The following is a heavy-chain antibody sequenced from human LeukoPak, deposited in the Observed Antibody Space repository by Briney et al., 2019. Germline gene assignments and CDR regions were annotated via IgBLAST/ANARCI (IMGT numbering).Heavy chain of an antibody. J-gene: IGHJ4*02. Sequence: GGSLRLSCAASGFNIGAYAMYWVGQRPGKSLEWFSLISGDSDNRYSAASVKGRFTVSRDNSKNSLYLQMNSLTTEDTALYYCAIAYESGSFYRAFPYWGQGALVTVSS. V-gene: IGHV3-43*02. D-gene: IGHD3-10*01. CDR3: AIAYESGSFYRAFPY. CDR2: ISGDSDNR. CDR1: GFNIGAYA.